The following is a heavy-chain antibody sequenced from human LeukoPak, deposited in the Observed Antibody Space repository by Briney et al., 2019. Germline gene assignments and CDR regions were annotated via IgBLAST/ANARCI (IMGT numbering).Heavy chain of an antibody. D-gene: IGHD4-17*01. CDR1: GFTFSNYW. Sequence: GGSLRLSCVASGFTFSNYWMSWVRQAPGKGLEWVSLITWDGGKMHYADSVKGRFTISRDNSRSSLYLQMNSLRPEDTAFYYFAKNFGDLEPFFDYWGQGTLVTVSS. CDR3: AKNFGDLEPFFDY. V-gene: IGHV3-43D*03. J-gene: IGHJ4*02. CDR2: ITWDGGKM.